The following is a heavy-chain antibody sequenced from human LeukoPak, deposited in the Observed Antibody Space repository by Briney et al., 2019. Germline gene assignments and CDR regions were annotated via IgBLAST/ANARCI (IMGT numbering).Heavy chain of an antibody. CDR2: VYHGGNT. CDR1: GYSISNGYY. CDR3: ARSYSGSFLY. Sequence: ASETLSLTCTVSGYSISNGYYWGWIRQPPGKGLEFIGSVYHGGNTYYKASLKSRVTISLDTSKNQFSLRLSSVTAADTAVYYCARSYSGSFLYWGQGSLVTVSS. D-gene: IGHD1-26*01. J-gene: IGHJ1*01. V-gene: IGHV4-38-2*02.